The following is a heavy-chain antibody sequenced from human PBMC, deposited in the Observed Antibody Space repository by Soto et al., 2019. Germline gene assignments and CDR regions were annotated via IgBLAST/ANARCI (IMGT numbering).Heavy chain of an antibody. CDR3: AASLEWLLGPYYSYYGMDV. V-gene: IGHV1-58*01. CDR1: GFTFTSSA. CDR2: IVVGSGNT. Sequence: QMQLVQSGPEVKKPGTSVKVSCKASGFTFTSSAVQWVRQARGQRLECVGWIVVGSGNTNYAQKFQERVSITRDMSTSAAYMELGSLRSEDTAVYYCAASLEWLLGPYYSYYGMDVWGQGTTVTVSS. J-gene: IGHJ6*02. D-gene: IGHD3-3*01.